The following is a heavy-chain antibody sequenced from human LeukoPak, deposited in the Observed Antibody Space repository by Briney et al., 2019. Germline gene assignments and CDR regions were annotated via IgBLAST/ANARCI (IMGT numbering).Heavy chain of an antibody. CDR2: LNHSGST. J-gene: IGHJ4*02. Sequence: SENLSPTRAVYGGSFSCYYWISIRPPPGKGLDWIGELNHSGSTHYNQALKRRVTISVDTSKNPFSLKLSSVTAADPAVYYCARDPVLRYYYDSSGYYLDYGGQGTLVTVS. CDR1: GGSFSCYY. V-gene: IGHV4-34*01. D-gene: IGHD3-22*01. CDR3: ARDPVLRYYYDSSGYYLDY.